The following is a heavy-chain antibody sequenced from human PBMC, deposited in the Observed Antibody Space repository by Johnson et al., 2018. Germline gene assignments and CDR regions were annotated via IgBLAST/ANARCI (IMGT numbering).Heavy chain of an antibody. V-gene: IGHV4-34*01. Sequence: QVQLQQWGAGLLKXSETXSLXCAVYGGSFSGYYWSWIRQPPGTGLEWIGAINHSGSTNYNPSLTSRVTISVDTAKNQFSLKLSTVPAADTAVYYCARDGGHIVVVTAARDAFDIWGQGTMVTVSS. D-gene: IGHD2-21*02. CDR2: INHSGST. CDR1: GGSFSGYY. J-gene: IGHJ3*02. CDR3: ARDGGHIVVVTAARDAFDI.